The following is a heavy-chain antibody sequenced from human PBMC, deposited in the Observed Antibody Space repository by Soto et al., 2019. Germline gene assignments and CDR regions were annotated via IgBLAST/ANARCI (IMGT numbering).Heavy chain of an antibody. Sequence: ASVQVSCKASGYTFTSYDINWVRQATGQGLERMGWMNPNSGNTGYAQKFQGRVTMTRNTSISTAYMELSSLRSEDTAVYYCARRGWLVGTDYWGQGTLVTVSS. J-gene: IGHJ4*02. CDR1: GYTFTSYD. CDR2: MNPNSGNT. D-gene: IGHD6-19*01. V-gene: IGHV1-8*01. CDR3: ARRGWLVGTDY.